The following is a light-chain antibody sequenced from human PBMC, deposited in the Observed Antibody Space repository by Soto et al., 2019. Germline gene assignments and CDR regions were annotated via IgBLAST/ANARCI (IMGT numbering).Light chain of an antibody. V-gene: IGKV1-13*02. Sequence: AIQLTQSPSSLSASVGDRDTITCRASQGISSALAWYQQKPGKAPKLLIYDASSLESGVPSRFSGSGSGTDFTLTISSLQPEDFANYYCQQFNSYPLTFGGGTKVEIK. CDR3: QQFNSYPLT. J-gene: IGKJ4*01. CDR1: QGISSA. CDR2: DAS.